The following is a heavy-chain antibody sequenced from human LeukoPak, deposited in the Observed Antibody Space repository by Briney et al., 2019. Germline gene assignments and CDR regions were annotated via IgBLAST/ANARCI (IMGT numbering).Heavy chain of an antibody. V-gene: IGHV3-33*08. D-gene: IGHD3-10*01. CDR1: GFTFSSYA. J-gene: IGHJ4*02. Sequence: GASLRLSCAASGFTFSSYAMSWARQAPGKGLEWVAVIWYDGSNKYYADSVKGRFTISRDNSKNTLYLQMNSLRAEDTAVYYCARDPTWFGESNYYFDYWGQGTLVTVSS. CDR3: ARDPTWFGESNYYFDY. CDR2: IWYDGSNK.